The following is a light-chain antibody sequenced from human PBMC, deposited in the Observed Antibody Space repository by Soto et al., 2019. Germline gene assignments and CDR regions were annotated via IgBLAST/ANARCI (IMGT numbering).Light chain of an antibody. Sequence: QSALTQPASVSGSPGQSITISCTGTSSDVGNYNLVSWYQHHPGKAPKLMIYEASKRPSWVSNRFSGSKSGDTASLTISGLQAEDEADYYCCSYAGSNYVFGTGTKLTVL. CDR2: EAS. V-gene: IGLV2-23*01. CDR3: CSYAGSNYV. J-gene: IGLJ1*01. CDR1: SSDVGNYNL.